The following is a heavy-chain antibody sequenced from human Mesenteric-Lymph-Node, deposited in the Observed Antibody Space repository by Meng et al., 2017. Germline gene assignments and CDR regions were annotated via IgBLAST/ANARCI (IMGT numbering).Heavy chain of an antibody. Sequence: GESLKIPCTGSGFTFGDYGVSWFRQAPGKGLEWVVFISSKNYGGTTDYAASVKGRFTISRDDSRSIAYLQMNSLRTEDTAMYYCTRGYFDSRGYYWFDPWGQGTLVTVSS. CDR1: GFTFGDYG. CDR3: TRGYFDSRGYYWFDP. V-gene: IGHV3-49*03. CDR2: ISSKNYGGTT. D-gene: IGHD3-22*01. J-gene: IGHJ5*02.